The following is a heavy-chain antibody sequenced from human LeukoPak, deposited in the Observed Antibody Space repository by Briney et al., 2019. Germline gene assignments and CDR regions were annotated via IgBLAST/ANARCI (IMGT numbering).Heavy chain of an antibody. CDR1: GYTFTGYY. CDR2: INPNSGGT. CDR3: ARGGQWLVTNWFDP. Sequence: ASVKVSCKASGYTFTGYYMHWVRQAPGQGLEWMGWINPNSGGTNYAQKFQGRVTMTRDTSISTAYMELSRPRSDDTAAYYCARGGQWLVTNWFDPWGQGTLVTVSS. V-gene: IGHV1-2*02. J-gene: IGHJ5*02. D-gene: IGHD6-19*01.